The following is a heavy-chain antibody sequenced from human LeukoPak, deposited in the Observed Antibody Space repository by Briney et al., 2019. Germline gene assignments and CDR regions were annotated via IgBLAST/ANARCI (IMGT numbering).Heavy chain of an antibody. CDR3: ASGLYGGVFDN. D-gene: IGHD4/OR15-4a*01. Sequence: GGSLRLSCAASGFTFSSYAMSWVRQAPGKGLEWVSGISAGGGNTYYADSVKGRFTISRDNSNNTLYMQMNSLRVDDTAVYYCASGLYGGVFDNWGQGTLVTVSS. CDR2: ISAGGGNT. CDR1: GFTFSSYA. J-gene: IGHJ4*02. V-gene: IGHV3-23*01.